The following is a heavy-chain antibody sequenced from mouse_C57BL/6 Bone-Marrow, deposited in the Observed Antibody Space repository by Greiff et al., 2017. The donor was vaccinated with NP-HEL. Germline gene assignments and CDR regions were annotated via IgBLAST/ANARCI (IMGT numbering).Heavy chain of an antibody. CDR2: IDPSDSYT. Sequence: QVQLQQPGAELVMPGASVKLSCKASGYTFTSYWMHWVKQRPGQGLAWIGEIDPSDSYTNYNQKFKGKSTLTVDKSSSTAYMQLSSLTSEDSAVYYWARDDYDGAYWGQGTLVTVAA. V-gene: IGHV1-69*01. J-gene: IGHJ3*01. CDR3: ARDDYDGAY. D-gene: IGHD2-4*01. CDR1: GYTFTSYW.